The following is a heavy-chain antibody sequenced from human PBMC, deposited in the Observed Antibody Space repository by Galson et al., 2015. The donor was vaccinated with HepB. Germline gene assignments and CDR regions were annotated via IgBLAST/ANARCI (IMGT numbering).Heavy chain of an antibody. J-gene: IGHJ5*02. CDR2: INPSGGST. V-gene: IGHV1-46*01. CDR1: GYTFTSYY. CDR3: ARERRDFDWLPWGWFDP. Sequence: SVKVSCKASGYTFTSYYMHWVRQAPGQGLEWMGIINPSGGSTSYAQKFQGRVTMTRDTSTSTVYMELSSLRSEDTAVYYCARERRDFDWLPWGWFDPWGQGTLVTVSS. D-gene: IGHD3-9*01.